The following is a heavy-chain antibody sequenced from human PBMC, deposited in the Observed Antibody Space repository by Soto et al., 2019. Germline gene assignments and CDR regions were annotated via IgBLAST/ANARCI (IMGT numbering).Heavy chain of an antibody. CDR2: IIPIFGTA. V-gene: IGHV1-69*06. D-gene: IGHD4-17*01. Sequence: QVQLVQSGAEVKKPGSSVKVSCKASGGTFSSYSISWVRQAPGQGLEWMGGIIPIFGTANYAQKFQGRVTITADKSTSTAYMEMSRLRSEDTAVYYCASYPYGGHSEDSFDIWGQGTLVTVSS. CDR3: ASYPYGGHSEDSFDI. CDR1: GGTFSSYS. J-gene: IGHJ3*02.